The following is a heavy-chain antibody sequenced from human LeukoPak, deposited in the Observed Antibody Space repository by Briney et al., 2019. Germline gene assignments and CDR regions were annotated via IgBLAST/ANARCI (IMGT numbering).Heavy chain of an antibody. J-gene: IGHJ4*02. CDR1: GFTFGDYA. CDR3: TRDPLYYYDSSGLPFFDY. V-gene: IGHV3-49*04. CDR2: IRSKAYGGTT. D-gene: IGHD3-22*01. Sequence: GGSLRLSCTASGFTFGDYAMSWVRQAPGKGLEWGGFIRSKAYGGTTEYAASVKGRFTISRDDSKSIAYLQMNSLKTEDTAVYYCTRDPLYYYDSSGLPFFDYWGQGTLVTVSS.